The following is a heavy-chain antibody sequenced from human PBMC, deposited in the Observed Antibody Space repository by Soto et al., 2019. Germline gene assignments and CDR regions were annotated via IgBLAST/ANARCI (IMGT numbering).Heavy chain of an antibody. CDR1: GFPFSSYG. Sequence: QVQLVESGGGVVQPGRSLRLSCAASGFPFSSYGMHWVREAPGKGLEWVAVISYDGSNKYYADSVKGRFTISRDNSASTLYLQETSLRPENTALYYCVGGKSYFHYRGQGPLVTVSP. V-gene: IGHV3-30*03. CDR3: VGGKSYFHY. CDR2: ISYDGSNK. J-gene: IGHJ4*02. D-gene: IGHD3-10*01.